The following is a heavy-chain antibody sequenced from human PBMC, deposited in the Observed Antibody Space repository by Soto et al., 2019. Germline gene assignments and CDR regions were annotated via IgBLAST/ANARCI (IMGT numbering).Heavy chain of an antibody. V-gene: IGHV3-23*01. CDR1: GFTFSNYA. Sequence: PGGSLRLSCAASGFTFSNYAVSWVRQSPGRGLEWVASISDRGGSTKYADSVNGRFTISRDNSRNTLFLQMDTLRAEDTAVYYCARLPYSYVSLYFFDFRGQGTLVTVSS. CDR2: ISDRGGST. J-gene: IGHJ4*02. D-gene: IGHD5-18*01. CDR3: ARLPYSYVSLYFFDF.